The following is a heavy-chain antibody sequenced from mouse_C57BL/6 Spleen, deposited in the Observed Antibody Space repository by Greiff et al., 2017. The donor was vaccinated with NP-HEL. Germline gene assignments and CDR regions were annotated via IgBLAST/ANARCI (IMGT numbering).Heavy chain of an antibody. D-gene: IGHD1-1*01. CDR1: GFSLTSYG. Sequence: SGPGLVQPSQSLSITCTVSGFSLTSYGVHWVRQSPGKGLEWLGVIWSGGSTDYNAAFISRLSISKDNSKSQVFFKMNSLQADDTAIYYCARSPLTVVADYYAMDYWGQGTSVTVSS. J-gene: IGHJ4*01. CDR3: ARSPLTVVADYYAMDY. CDR2: IWSGGST. V-gene: IGHV2-2*01.